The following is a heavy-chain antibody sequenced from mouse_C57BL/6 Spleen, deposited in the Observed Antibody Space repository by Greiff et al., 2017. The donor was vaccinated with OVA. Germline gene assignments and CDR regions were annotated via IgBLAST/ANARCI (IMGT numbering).Heavy chain of an antibody. CDR1: GFTFSSYA. V-gene: IGHV5-4*01. D-gene: IGHD1-1*01. CDR3: ARDYGSGAY. J-gene: IGHJ3*01. CDR2: ISDGGSYT. Sequence: EVQGVESGGGLVKPGGSLKLSCAASGFTFSSYAMSWVRQTPEKRLEWVATISDGGSYTYYPDNVKGRFTISRDNAKNNLYLQMSHLKSEDTAMYYCARDYGSGAYWGQGTLVTVSA.